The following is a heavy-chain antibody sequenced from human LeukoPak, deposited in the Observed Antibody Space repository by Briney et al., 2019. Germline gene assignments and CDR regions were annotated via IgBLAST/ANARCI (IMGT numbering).Heavy chain of an antibody. J-gene: IGHJ1*01. Sequence: GGSLRLSCAASGFTFSSYWMHWVRQAPGKGLVWVSRIKSDGSTRYADSVKGRFTISRDNAKSTVSLQMNSLRAEGTGVYYCARAPSEIGGYYPEYFRHWGQGTLVTVSP. CDR3: ARAPSEIGGYYPEYFRH. CDR2: IKSDGST. V-gene: IGHV3-74*01. CDR1: GFTFSSYW. D-gene: IGHD3-22*01.